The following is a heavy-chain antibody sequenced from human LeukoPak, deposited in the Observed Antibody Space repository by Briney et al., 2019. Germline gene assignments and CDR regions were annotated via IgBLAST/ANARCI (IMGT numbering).Heavy chain of an antibody. V-gene: IGHV4-59*01. Sequence: PSETLSLTCTVSGGSISYYYWSWIRQSPGKGLEWIVYIYYSGTTNYNPSLKSRVTISVDTSKNQFSLQLRSVTAADTAVYYWAREDPQTTVPEGMDVWGQGTTVTVSS. CDR2: IYYSGTT. CDR3: AREDPQTTVPEGMDV. J-gene: IGHJ6*02. D-gene: IGHD4-17*01. CDR1: GGSISYYY.